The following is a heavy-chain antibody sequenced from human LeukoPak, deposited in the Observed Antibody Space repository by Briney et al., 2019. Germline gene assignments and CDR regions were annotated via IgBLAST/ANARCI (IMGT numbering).Heavy chain of an antibody. D-gene: IGHD2-2*01. J-gene: IGHJ4*02. Sequence: EALSLTCSDSGGSISRYYRSCIRQNPGHGLGWIGNIYYIGSTHYNPSLKSRVTISVDTSNNQFSLKLSSVTAADTAVYYCARGLDIVVVPAAYRLDYWGQGTLVTVSS. CDR3: ARGLDIVVVPAAYRLDY. CDR1: GGSISRYY. V-gene: IGHV4-59*08. CDR2: IYYIGST.